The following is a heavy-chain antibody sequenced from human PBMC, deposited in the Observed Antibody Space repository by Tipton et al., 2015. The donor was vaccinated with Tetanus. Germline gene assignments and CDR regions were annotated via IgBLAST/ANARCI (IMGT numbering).Heavy chain of an antibody. J-gene: IGHJ5*02. D-gene: IGHD3-3*01. Sequence: SLRLSCTASGFTFSDYNMNWVRQAPGKGLEWVSHISGTGTTVDYADSVKGRFTISRDNAKNSLYLQMNSLRDEDTAIYYCARDFRPIFGVAQPFDPWGQGTLVTVSS. CDR3: ARDFRPIFGVAQPFDP. CDR2: ISGTGTTV. CDR1: GFTFSDYN. V-gene: IGHV3-48*02.